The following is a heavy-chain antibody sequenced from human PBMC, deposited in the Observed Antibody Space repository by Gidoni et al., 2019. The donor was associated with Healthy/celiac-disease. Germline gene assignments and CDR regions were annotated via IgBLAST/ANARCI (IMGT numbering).Heavy chain of an antibody. CDR3: VKTFSPYDFWSGYHDY. D-gene: IGHD3-3*01. Sequence: EVQLVESGGGLVQPGGSLRLSCSASGFTFSSYAMHWVRQAPGKGLEYVSAISSNGGSTYYADSVKGRFTISRDNSKNTLYLQMSSLRAEDTAVYYCVKTFSPYDFWSGYHDYWGQGTLVTVSS. V-gene: IGHV3-64D*06. CDR2: ISSNGGST. J-gene: IGHJ4*02. CDR1: GFTFSSYA.